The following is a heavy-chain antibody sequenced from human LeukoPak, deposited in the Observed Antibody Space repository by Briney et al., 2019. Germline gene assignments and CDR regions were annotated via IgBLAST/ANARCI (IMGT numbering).Heavy chain of an antibody. V-gene: IGHV4-59*11. CDR1: GGSISGHY. Sequence: SETLSLTCTVSGGSISGHYWSWIRQSPGKGLEWIAYINYGGSTNYNPSLKSRVTISGDTSKNQVSLRLSSVTAADTAVYYCAGGESDSWTVYFDYWGQGTLVTVYS. J-gene: IGHJ4*02. CDR3: AGGESDSWTVYFDY. CDR2: INYGGST. D-gene: IGHD6-13*01.